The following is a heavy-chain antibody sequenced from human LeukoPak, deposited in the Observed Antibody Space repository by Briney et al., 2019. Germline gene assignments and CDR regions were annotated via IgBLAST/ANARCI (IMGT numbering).Heavy chain of an antibody. Sequence: PSETLSLTCTVSGVSISSSNSYWGWIRQPPGKGLEWIGSIYYSGNTYYHASLKSQISISIDTSKNQFSLRLTSVTPADTAVYYCARQTGSGLFILPGGQGTLVTVSS. CDR1: GVSISSSNSY. D-gene: IGHD3/OR15-3a*01. V-gene: IGHV4-39*01. J-gene: IGHJ4*02. CDR3: ARQTGSGLFILP. CDR2: IYYSGNT.